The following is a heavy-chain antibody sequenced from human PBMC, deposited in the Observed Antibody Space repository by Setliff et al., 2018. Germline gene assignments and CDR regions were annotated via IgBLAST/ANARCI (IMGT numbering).Heavy chain of an antibody. V-gene: IGHV1-8*01. CDR2: MNPNNDDT. CDR3: ARGRGFSGLESTVDFFEN. Sequence: ASVKVSCKASGYSFTTHDINWVRQAPGQGLEWMGWMNPNNDDTGSAHKFQGRVTMTVNRAISTAYLELSGLTPDDTAVYFCARGRGFSGLESTVDFFENWGPGTLVTVSS. J-gene: IGHJ4*02. CDR1: GYSFTTHD. D-gene: IGHD6-19*01.